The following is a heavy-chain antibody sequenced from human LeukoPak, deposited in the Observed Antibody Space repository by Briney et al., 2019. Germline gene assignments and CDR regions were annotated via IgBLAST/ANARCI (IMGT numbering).Heavy chain of an antibody. CDR2: IYYSGST. D-gene: IGHD5-18*01. CDR1: GGSISSGGYY. CDR3: ARGRIQLQDY. V-gene: IGHV4-31*03. J-gene: IGHJ4*02. Sequence: SETLSLTCTVSGGSISSGGYYWSWIRQHPGKGLEWIGYIYYSGSTYYNPSLKSRVTISVDTSKNQFSLKLSSVTAADTAVYYCARGRIQLQDYWGQGTLVTVSS.